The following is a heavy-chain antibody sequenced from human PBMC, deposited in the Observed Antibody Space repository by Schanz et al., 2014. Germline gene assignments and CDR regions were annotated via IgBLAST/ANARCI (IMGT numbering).Heavy chain of an antibody. CDR2: IYSSGST. Sequence: DVQLVDSGGGLVQPGGSLRLSCAASGFTVSNSYIHWVRQAPGKGLEWVSTIYSSGSTYYADSVRGRFTISRDNSMNTVYLQMNSLRSDDAAVYYCAKAKSGAHGAFDIWGQGTMVTVSS. V-gene: IGHV3-53*04. D-gene: IGHD3-10*01. CDR1: GFTVSNSY. J-gene: IGHJ3*02. CDR3: AKAKSGAHGAFDI.